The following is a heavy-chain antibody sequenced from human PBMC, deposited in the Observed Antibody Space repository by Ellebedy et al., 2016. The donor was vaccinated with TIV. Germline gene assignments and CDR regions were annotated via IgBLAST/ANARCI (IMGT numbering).Heavy chain of an antibody. CDR3: ARRVLMGFDY. Sequence: SETLSLTCTVSSDSISSYPWSWIRQPPGKGLEWIGYIYYSGSTYYNPSLKSRVTISVDTSKNQFSLKLSSVTAADTAVYYCARRVLMGFDYWGPGTLVTVSS. CDR1: SDSISSYP. CDR2: IYYSGST. D-gene: IGHD2-8*01. J-gene: IGHJ4*02. V-gene: IGHV4-59*06.